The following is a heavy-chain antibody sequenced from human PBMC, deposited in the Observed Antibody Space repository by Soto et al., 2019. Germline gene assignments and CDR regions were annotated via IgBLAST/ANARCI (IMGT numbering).Heavy chain of an antibody. CDR3: ARDLAITAAPHDY. CDR2: IKQDGSEK. J-gene: IGHJ4*02. D-gene: IGHD6-13*01. Sequence: EVQLVESGGGLVQPGGSLRLSCAASGFTSSSYWMSWVRQAPRKGLEWVANIKQDGSEKYYVDSVKGRVTISRDNAKNSLSLQMKSLRAEDTAVYYCARDLAITAAPHDYRGQGTLVTVSS. V-gene: IGHV3-7*01. CDR1: GFTSSSYW.